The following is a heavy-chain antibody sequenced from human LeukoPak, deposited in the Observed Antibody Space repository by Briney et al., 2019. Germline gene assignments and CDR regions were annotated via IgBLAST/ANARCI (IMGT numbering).Heavy chain of an antibody. Sequence: GGSLRLSCAASGFTFSNHAMSWVRQAPGKGLEWVSAISGSGDSTHFADSVKGRFTISRDNSKNTLYLRMNSLRADDTAVYYCAKDHLDWGSSFDCWGQGTLVTVSS. J-gene: IGHJ4*02. V-gene: IGHV3-23*01. D-gene: IGHD3-9*01. CDR3: AKDHLDWGSSFDC. CDR2: ISGSGDST. CDR1: GFTFSNHA.